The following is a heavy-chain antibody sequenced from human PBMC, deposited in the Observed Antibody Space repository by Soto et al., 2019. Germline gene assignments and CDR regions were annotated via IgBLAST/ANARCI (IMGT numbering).Heavy chain of an antibody. D-gene: IGHD6-6*01. CDR1: GFTFSGSA. CDR2: IRSKANSYAT. V-gene: IGHV3-73*02. J-gene: IGHJ4*02. CDR3: TRRDSSSSP. Sequence: EVQLVESGGGLVQPGGSLKLSCAASGFTFSGSAMHWVRQASGKGLEWVGRIRSKANSYATAYAASVKGSFTISRDDSKNTAYLQMNSLKTEDTAVYYCTRRDSSSSPGGQGTLVTVSS.